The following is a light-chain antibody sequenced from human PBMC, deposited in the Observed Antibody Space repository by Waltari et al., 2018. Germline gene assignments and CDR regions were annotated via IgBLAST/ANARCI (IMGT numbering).Light chain of an antibody. V-gene: IGLV4-60*03. J-gene: IGLJ3*02. Sequence: QPVLTQSSSASASLGSSVKLTSTLSRGHSSYIIAWHQPQPGKAPRYLMKLEGSGSYNKGSGVPDRFSGSSSGADRYLTISNLQSEDEADYYCETWDSRTLGVFGGGTKLTVL. CDR3: ETWDSRTLGV. CDR2: LEGSGSY. CDR1: RGHSSYI.